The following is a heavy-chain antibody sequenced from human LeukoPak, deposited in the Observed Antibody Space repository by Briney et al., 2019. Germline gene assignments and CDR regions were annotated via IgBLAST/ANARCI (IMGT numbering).Heavy chain of an antibody. CDR2: MNPNSGNT. Sequence: ASVKVSCKASGYTFTSYDINWVRQATGQGLEWMGWMNPNSGNTDYAQKFQGRFTITINTSISTAYMELSSLRSEDTAVYFCASAPRYSSSWPNNWFDPWGQGTLVTVSS. CDR1: GYTFTSYD. J-gene: IGHJ5*02. D-gene: IGHD6-13*01. V-gene: IGHV1-8*03. CDR3: ASAPRYSSSWPNNWFDP.